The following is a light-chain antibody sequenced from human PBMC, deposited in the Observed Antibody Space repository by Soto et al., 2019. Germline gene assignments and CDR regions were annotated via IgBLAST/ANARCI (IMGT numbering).Light chain of an antibody. CDR2: AAS. CDR3: QQYGNSPPNT. CDR1: QSVSSSY. V-gene: IGKV3-20*01. J-gene: IGKJ2*01. Sequence: EIVLTQSPGTLSLSPGERATLSCRASQSVSSSYLAWYQQKPGQAPRVLIYAASSRATGIPDRFSGSESGTEFTLAISRLEPEDFAVYFCQQYGNSPPNTFGQGTKVEIK.